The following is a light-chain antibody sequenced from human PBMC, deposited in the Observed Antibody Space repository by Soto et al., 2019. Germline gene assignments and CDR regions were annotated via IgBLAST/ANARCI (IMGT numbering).Light chain of an antibody. Sequence: QSALTQPASVAGSPGQSITISCTGSSSDVGGYNLVSGYQQHPGKAPKLIIYEGSKRPSGVSNRFSGSKSGNTASLTISVLQAEDEADYYCCSYAGSRTYVVFGGGTKVTVL. J-gene: IGLJ2*01. CDR3: CSYAGSRTYVV. V-gene: IGLV2-23*01. CDR1: SSDVGGYNL. CDR2: EGS.